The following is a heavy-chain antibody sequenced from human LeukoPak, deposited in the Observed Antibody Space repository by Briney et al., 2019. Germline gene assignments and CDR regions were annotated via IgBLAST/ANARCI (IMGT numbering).Heavy chain of an antibody. CDR2: ISGSGGST. CDR1: GFTFSSYA. D-gene: IGHD6-13*01. V-gene: IGHV3-23*01. J-gene: IGHJ4*02. CDR3: AKDGGRYGAAALNKGDY. Sequence: RSGGSLRLSCAASGFTFSSYAMSWVRQAPGKGLEWVSAISGSGGSTYYADSVKGRFTISRDNSKNTLYLQMNSLRAEDTAVYYSAKDGGRYGAAALNKGDYWGQGTLVTVSS.